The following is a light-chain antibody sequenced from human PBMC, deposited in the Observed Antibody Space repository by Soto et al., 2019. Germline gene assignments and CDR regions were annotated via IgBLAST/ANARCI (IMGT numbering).Light chain of an antibody. J-gene: IGLJ1*01. CDR2: TNT. CDR1: SSNSGAGYD. V-gene: IGLV1-44*01. Sequence: HSVLTHPPSASETPGQRVIISCTRTSSNSGAGYDLNWYQPVPTTAPKLLTYTNTQRPSGVPGRFSGSKSGTSASLAISGLQSEDEADYYCASWDDSMNGPVFGTGTKVTVL. CDR3: ASWDDSMNGPV.